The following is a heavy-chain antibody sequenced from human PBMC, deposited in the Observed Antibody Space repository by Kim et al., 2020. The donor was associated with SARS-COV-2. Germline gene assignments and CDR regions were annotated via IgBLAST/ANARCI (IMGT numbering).Heavy chain of an antibody. J-gene: IGHJ6*02. V-gene: IGHV3-30-3*01. Sequence: GGSLRLSCAASGFTFSSYALHWVRQAPGKGLEWVAVISFDGNNKYYADSVKGRFTISRENSKNTVHLQMNSLRPDDTAVYYCARATQGRSWYYGMDVWGQGTTVIVSS. D-gene: IGHD6-13*01. CDR1: GFTFSSYA. CDR2: ISFDGNNK. CDR3: ARATQGRSWYYGMDV.